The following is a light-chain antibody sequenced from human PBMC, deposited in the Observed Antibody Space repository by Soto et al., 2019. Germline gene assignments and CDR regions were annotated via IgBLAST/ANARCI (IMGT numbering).Light chain of an antibody. CDR3: SSYTSSNSVV. CDR2: EVG. J-gene: IGLJ2*01. V-gene: IGLV2-14*01. CDR1: SSGIGTYIY. Sequence: SALTQPASVSGSPGQSITISCTGTSSGIGTYIYVSWYLQHPGKAPKLLIYEVGNRPSGVSNRFSGSKSGNTASLTISGLQAEDEADYYSSSYTSSNSVVFGGGTKLTVL.